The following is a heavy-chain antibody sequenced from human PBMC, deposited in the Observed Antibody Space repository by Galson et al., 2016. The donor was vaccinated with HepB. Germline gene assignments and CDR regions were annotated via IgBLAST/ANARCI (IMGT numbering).Heavy chain of an antibody. CDR1: GVIFSKYA. J-gene: IGHJ6*04. Sequence: SLRLSCAASGVIFSKYAMHWVRQAPGKGLEWVAVIGYDGSHKYYAESVKGRFIISRDNSKNTLDLQMNGLRPEDTAVYYCAKIHDDFWSGYHYDHCGMDVWGKGTRVTVSS. CDR3: AKIHDDFWSGYHYDHCGMDV. V-gene: IGHV3-30*18. CDR2: IGYDGSHK. D-gene: IGHD3-3*01.